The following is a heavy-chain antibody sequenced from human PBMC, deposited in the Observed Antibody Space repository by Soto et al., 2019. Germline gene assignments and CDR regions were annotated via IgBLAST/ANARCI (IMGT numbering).Heavy chain of an antibody. CDR2: IYYSGST. CDR1: GGSISSGDYC. V-gene: IGHV4-30-4*01. CDR3: ARARDSSSGDY. Sequence: SETLSVTCTVSGGSISSGDYCRSWIRQPPGKGLEWIGYIYYSGSTYYNPSLKSRVTISVDTSKNQFSLKLSSVTAADTAVYYCARARDSSSGDYWGQGTLVTVSS. D-gene: IGHD6-6*01. J-gene: IGHJ4*02.